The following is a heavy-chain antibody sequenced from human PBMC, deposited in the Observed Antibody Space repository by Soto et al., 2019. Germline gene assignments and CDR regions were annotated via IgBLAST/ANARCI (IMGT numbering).Heavy chain of an antibody. D-gene: IGHD6-19*01. V-gene: IGHV4-59*01. Sequence: QVQLQESGPGLVKPSETLSHNCTVSGGPISSYYWSWIRQSPGKGLEWIGYIYYSGSTNYNPSLKTRVTNSVDTSQNQCSLELSSVTAADKAVYYCARGSSGWPPRFDYWGQGTLVTVSS. CDR3: ARGSSGWPPRFDY. CDR2: IYYSGST. CDR1: GGPISSYY. J-gene: IGHJ4*02.